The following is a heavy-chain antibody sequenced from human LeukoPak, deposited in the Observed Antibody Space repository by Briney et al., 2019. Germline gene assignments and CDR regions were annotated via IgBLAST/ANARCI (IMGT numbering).Heavy chain of an antibody. CDR1: GFTFSDYY. D-gene: IGHD1-26*01. CDR3: ARLPGATDYYYHGMDV. J-gene: IGHJ6*02. V-gene: IGHV3-11*06. CDR2: ISSSSSYT. Sequence: GGSLRLSCAASGFTFSDYYMSWIRQAPGKGLEWVSYISSSSSYTNYADSVKGRFTISRDNAKNSLYLQMNSLRAEDTSVYYCARLPGATDYYYHGMDVWGQGTTVTVSS.